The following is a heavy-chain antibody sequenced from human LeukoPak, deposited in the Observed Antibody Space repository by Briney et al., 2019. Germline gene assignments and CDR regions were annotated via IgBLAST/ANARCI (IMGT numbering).Heavy chain of an antibody. CDR1: GFTFSSYW. J-gene: IGHJ6*03. V-gene: IGHV3-74*01. D-gene: IGHD3-16*02. CDR2: INTDGSSL. CDR3: ARDMGGIVGFYYFYMDV. Sequence: GGSLRLSCAASGFTFSSYWMHWVRQVPGEGLVWVSRINTDGSSLNYADSVKGRFNISRDNAKNTLYLHMSSLRAEDSAVYYCARDMGGIVGFYYFYMDVWGKGTTVTVSS.